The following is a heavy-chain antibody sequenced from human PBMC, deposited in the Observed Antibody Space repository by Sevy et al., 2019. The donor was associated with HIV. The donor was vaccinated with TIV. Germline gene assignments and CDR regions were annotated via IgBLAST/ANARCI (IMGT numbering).Heavy chain of an antibody. D-gene: IGHD4-17*01. V-gene: IGHV3-66*01. CDR3: ARDLEFYDYGDYGPAFMPDY. CDR1: EFSVTDNY. Sequence: GGSLRLSCAASEFSVTDNYMSWVHQAPGKGLEWVSTIYSGGSTFYADSVKGRFTISRDNAKNTLHLQMNSLRAEDTAVYYCARDLEFYDYGDYGPAFMPDYWGQGTLVTVSS. CDR2: IYSGGST. J-gene: IGHJ4*02.